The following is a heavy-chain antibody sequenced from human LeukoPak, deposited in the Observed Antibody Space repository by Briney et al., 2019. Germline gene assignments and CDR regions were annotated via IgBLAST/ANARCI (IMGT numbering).Heavy chain of an antibody. CDR1: GFTFSSYA. CDR3: ARDPGGSRYDSSGYPTLGYYYYGMDV. CDR2: ISYDGSNK. V-gene: IGHV3-30-3*01. Sequence: GGSLRLSCAASGFTFSSYAMHWVRQAPGKGLEWVAVISYDGSNKYYADSVKGRFTISRDNSKNTLYLQMNSLRAEDTAVYYCARDPGGSRYDSSGYPTLGYYYYGMDVWGQGTTVTVSS. D-gene: IGHD3-22*01. J-gene: IGHJ6*02.